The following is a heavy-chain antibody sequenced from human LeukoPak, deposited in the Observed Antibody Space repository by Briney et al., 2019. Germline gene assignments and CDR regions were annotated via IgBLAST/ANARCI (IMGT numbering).Heavy chain of an antibody. D-gene: IGHD1-26*01. CDR3: ARELISGGWTWDI. CDR2: INPSGGST. CDR1: GYTFTSYD. V-gene: IGHV1-46*01. Sequence: GASVKVSCKASGYTFTSYDINWVRQAPGQGLEWMGIINPSGGSTTYAQKFQGRVTMTRDTSTSTVYMELSSLRSEDTAVYFCARELISGGWTWDIWGQGAMVTVSS. J-gene: IGHJ3*02.